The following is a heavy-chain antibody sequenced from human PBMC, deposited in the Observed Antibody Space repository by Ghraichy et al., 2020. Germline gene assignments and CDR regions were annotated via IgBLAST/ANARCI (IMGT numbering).Heavy chain of an antibody. V-gene: IGHV3-11*01. Sequence: GSLRLSCAASGFTFSDYYMSWIRQAPGKGLEWVSYISSSGSTIYYADSVKGRFTISRDNAKNSLYLQMNSLRAEDTAVYYCARDIVVVVAARDSYYMDVWGKGTTVTVSS. CDR3: ARDIVVVVAARDSYYMDV. CDR2: ISSSGSTI. CDR1: GFTFSDYY. D-gene: IGHD2-15*01. J-gene: IGHJ6*03.